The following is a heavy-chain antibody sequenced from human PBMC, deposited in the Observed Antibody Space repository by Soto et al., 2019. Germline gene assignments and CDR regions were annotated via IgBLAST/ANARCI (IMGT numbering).Heavy chain of an antibody. V-gene: IGHV1-69*12. D-gene: IGHD3-16*01. Sequence: QVQLVQSGAEVKKPGSSVKVSCKASGGTFSSYAISWVRQAPGQGLEWMRGIIPIFGTPDYAQKFQGRVTITADESTSTAYMELSSLRSEDTAVYYCAFTLSANYYYGMDVWGQGTTVTVSS. CDR1: GGTFSSYA. CDR2: IIPIFGTP. J-gene: IGHJ6*02. CDR3: AFTLSANYYYGMDV.